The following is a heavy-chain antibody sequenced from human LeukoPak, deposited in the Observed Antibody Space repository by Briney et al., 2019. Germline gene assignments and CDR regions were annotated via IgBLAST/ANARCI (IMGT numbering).Heavy chain of an antibody. Sequence: SETLSLTCTVSGGSISSYYWSWIRQPPGKGLEWIGYIYYSGSTNYNPSLKSRVTISVDTSKNQFSLKLSSVTAADTAVYYCARAKDYYGSGSYTPTYYYYYYMDVWGKGTTVTISS. V-gene: IGHV4-59*01. CDR3: ARAKDYYGSGSYTPTYYYYYYMDV. CDR2: IYYSGST. J-gene: IGHJ6*03. D-gene: IGHD3-10*01. CDR1: GGSISSYY.